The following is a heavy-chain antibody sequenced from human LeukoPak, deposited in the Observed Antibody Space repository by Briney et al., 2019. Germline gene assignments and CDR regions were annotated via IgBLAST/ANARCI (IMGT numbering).Heavy chain of an antibody. Sequence: ASVRVSCKASGYTFTDYYIHWVRQAPGQGLEWMGWINPNSDYTFYAQKFQGRVTLTRDTSISTVYMELTTLTSDDTALYYCAVAPGDYWGQGTLVSVSS. CDR2: INPNSDYT. CDR1: GYTFTDYY. CDR3: AVAPGDY. J-gene: IGHJ4*02. V-gene: IGHV1-2*02. D-gene: IGHD2-21*01.